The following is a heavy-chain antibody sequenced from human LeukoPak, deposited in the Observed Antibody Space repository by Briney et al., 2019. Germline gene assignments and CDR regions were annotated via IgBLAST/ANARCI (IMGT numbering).Heavy chain of an antibody. CDR2: IYWDDDK. CDR1: GGSISPYYW. J-gene: IGHJ3*02. CDR3: AHSHQGLHAFDI. Sequence: TLSLTCTVSGGSISPYYWSWIRQPPGKALEWLALIYWDDDKRYSPSLKSRLTITKDTSKNQVVLTMTNMDPVDTATYYCAHSHQGLHAFDIWGQGTMVTVSS. V-gene: IGHV2-5*08.